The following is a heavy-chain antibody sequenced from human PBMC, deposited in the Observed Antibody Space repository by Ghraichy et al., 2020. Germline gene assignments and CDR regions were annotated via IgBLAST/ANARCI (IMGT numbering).Heavy chain of an antibody. V-gene: IGHV1-2*02. J-gene: IGHJ4*02. CDR1: GYTFTGYY. Sequence: ASVKVSCKASGYTFTGYYMHWVRQAPGQGLEWMGWINPNSGGTNYAQKFQGRVTMTRDTSISTAYMELSRLRSDDTAVYYCARVWFYEASFDYWGQGTLVIVSS. CDR3: ARVWFYEASFDY. D-gene: IGHD2/OR15-2a*01. CDR2: INPNSGGT.